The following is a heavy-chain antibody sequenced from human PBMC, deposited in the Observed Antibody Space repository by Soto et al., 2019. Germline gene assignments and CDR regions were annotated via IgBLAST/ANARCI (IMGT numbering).Heavy chain of an antibody. D-gene: IGHD3-10*01. CDR2: IIPFFGTT. J-gene: IGHJ6*02. CDR1: GGTFKNYG. Sequence: QVQLVQSGAEVKKPGSSVRVSCKASGGTFKNYGFSWVRQAPGHGLEWMGGIIPFFGTTNYAQNFQGRATTTAVESTTTAYMELSSLRSEDTAVYYCASYEMLRGYYYYGLDVWGQGTTVTVSS. CDR3: ASYEMLRGYYYYGLDV. V-gene: IGHV1-69*01.